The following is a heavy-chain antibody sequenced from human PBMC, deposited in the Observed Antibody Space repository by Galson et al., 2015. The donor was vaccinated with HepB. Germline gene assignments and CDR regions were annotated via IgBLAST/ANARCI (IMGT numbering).Heavy chain of an antibody. CDR3: AKGTTVGFYFGY. J-gene: IGHJ4*02. V-gene: IGHV1-2*06. Sequence: SVKASCKASGYTFTASYIHGVRQAPGRGLEWMGRIKPNSGGTPFEHKFRDRDTVTSDTSITTAYMELSRLRSDDTAVYYCAKGTTVGFYFGYWGQGALVTVSS. CDR1: GYTFTASY. CDR2: IKPNSGGT. D-gene: IGHD4-11*01.